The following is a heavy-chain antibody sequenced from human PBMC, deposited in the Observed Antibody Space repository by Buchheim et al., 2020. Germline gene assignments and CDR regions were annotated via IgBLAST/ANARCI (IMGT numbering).Heavy chain of an antibody. Sequence: EVQLVESGGGLVQPGGSLRLSCAASGFTFSDHYMDWVRQAPGKGLEWVGRTRNKAASYTTEYAASVKGRFTVSRDDSKNSLYLQMNSLRTEDTAVYYCARGGGATFRYNYAMDVWGQGTT. CDR2: TRNKAASYTT. CDR1: GFTFSDHY. V-gene: IGHV3-72*01. J-gene: IGHJ6*02. CDR3: ARGGGATFRYNYAMDV. D-gene: IGHD3-16*01.